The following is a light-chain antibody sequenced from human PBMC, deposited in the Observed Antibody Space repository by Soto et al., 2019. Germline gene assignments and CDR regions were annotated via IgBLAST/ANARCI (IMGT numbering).Light chain of an antibody. CDR2: DAS. CDR3: QQRSNWPPVIT. Sequence: EIVLTQSPALSPGERATLSCRASQSFSSYLAWYQQKPGQAPRLLIYDASKRATGIPARFSGRGSGTDFTLTISSLEPEDFAVYYCQQRSNWPPVITFGQGTRLEIK. CDR1: QSFSSY. V-gene: IGKV3-11*01. J-gene: IGKJ5*01.